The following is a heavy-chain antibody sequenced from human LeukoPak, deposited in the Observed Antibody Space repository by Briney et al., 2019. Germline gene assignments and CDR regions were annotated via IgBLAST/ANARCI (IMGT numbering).Heavy chain of an antibody. D-gene: IGHD1-26*01. Sequence: GGSLRLSCAVSGFTFSSYEMNWVRQAPGKGLEGVSYISSSGTYIYYADSVKGRFTISRDNAKNSLYLQMNSLRAEDTGVYYGARGRGVVATTTQGDWGQGTLVPVSS. J-gene: IGHJ4*02. CDR3: ARGRGVVATTTQGD. V-gene: IGHV3-48*03. CDR1: GFTFSSYE. CDR2: ISSSGTYI.